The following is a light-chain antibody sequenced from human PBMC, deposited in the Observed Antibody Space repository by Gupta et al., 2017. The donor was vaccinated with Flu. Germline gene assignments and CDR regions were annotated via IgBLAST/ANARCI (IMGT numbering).Light chain of an antibody. CDR2: AAA. CDR1: QSITRF. V-gene: IGKV1-39*01. J-gene: IGKJ1*01. CDR3: QKNYKTPWT. Sequence: DIQMTQSPSSLSASVGDRVTISCRASQSITRFLNWYQKRPGMAPQLLIYAAASLQSGVPSRFSGSGSEPDFTLTINSLQPEDSATYYCQKNYKTPWTFGQGTKVEIK.